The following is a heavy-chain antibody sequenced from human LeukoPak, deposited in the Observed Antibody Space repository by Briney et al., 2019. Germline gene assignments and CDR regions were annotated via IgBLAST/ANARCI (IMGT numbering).Heavy chain of an antibody. V-gene: IGHV3-30-3*01. Sequence: PGRSLRLSCAASGFTFSSYAMHWVRQAPGKGLEWVAVISYDGSNKYYADSVKGRFTIPRDNSKNTLYLQMNSLRAEDTAVYYCARSLRTDFDYWGQGTLVTVSS. CDR1: GFTFSSYA. CDR3: ARSLRTDFDY. CDR2: ISYDGSNK. J-gene: IGHJ4*02.